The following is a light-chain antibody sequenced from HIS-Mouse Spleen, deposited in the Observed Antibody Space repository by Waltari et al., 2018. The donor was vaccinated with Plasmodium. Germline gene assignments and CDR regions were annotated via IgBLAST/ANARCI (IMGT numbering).Light chain of an antibody. CDR1: SSDVGSYNL. J-gene: IGLJ2*01. CDR3: CSYAGSSTFVV. V-gene: IGLV2-23*03. CDR2: EGS. Sequence: QSALTQPASVSGSPGRSITISCPGTSSDVGSYNLVSWYQQHPGKAPKLMIYEGSKRPSGVSNRCSGSKSGNTDSLTISGLQAEDEADYYCCSYAGSSTFVVFGGGTKLTVL.